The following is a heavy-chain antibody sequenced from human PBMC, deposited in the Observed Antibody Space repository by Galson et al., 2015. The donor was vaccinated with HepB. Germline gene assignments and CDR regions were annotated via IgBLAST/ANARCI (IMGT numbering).Heavy chain of an antibody. Sequence: SVKVSCKVSGYTLTTLSMHWVRQAPGKGLEWMGGFHPGHGETIYAQQFQGRVSMTEDASTDTAYMELSSLRSEDTAVYYCATMRPECGGGSCFSFDFWGQGTLVTVSS. CDR1: GYTLTTLS. CDR2: FHPGHGET. D-gene: IGHD2-15*01. V-gene: IGHV1-24*01. J-gene: IGHJ4*02. CDR3: ATMRPECGGGSCFSFDF.